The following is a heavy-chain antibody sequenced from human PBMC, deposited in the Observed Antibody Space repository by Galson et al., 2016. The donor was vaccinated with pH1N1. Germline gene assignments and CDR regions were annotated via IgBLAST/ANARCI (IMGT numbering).Heavy chain of an antibody. J-gene: IGHJ4*02. V-gene: IGHV2-5*02. CDR3: PHRRLSGYYYQYYFDS. CDR2: IYWDDDK. D-gene: IGHD3-22*01. CDR1: GFSLSSNGVG. Sequence: PALVKPTQTLTLICSFSGFSLSSNGVGVGWIRQPPGKALEWLALIYWDDDKRYSPSLKSRLTITKDTSKNQVVLTMTNMDPVDTGTYFCPHRRLSGYYYQYYFDSWGQGTLVTVSS.